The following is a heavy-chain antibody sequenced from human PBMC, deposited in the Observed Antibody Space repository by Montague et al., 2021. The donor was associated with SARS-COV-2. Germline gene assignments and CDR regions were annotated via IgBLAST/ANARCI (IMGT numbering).Heavy chain of an antibody. CDR1: GGSVSGYY. CDR3: ARAEVFYDYWSSYFSSAGFFDP. V-gene: IGHV4-59*02. J-gene: IGHJ5*02. D-gene: IGHD3-3*01. Sequence: SETLSLTCTVYGGSVSGYYWSWIRQPPGKGLQWIGEIYHSGSTDYNPSLKSRVTMSVDKSKNQFSLKLNSVTTADTAVYYCARAEVFYDYWSSYFSSAGFFDPWGQGIMVTVSS. CDR2: IYHSGST.